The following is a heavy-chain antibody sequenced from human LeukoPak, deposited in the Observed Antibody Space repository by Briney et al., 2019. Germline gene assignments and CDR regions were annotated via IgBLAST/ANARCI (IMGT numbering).Heavy chain of an antibody. CDR1: GFTFSSYA. D-gene: IGHD3-10*01. Sequence: GGSLRLSCAASGFTFSSYAMSWVRQAPGKGLGWVSAISGSGGSTYYADSVKGRFTISRDNSKNTLYLQMNSLRAEDTAVYYCAKDTLLWIGELYGDAFDIWGQGTMVTVSS. J-gene: IGHJ3*02. V-gene: IGHV3-23*01. CDR2: ISGSGGST. CDR3: AKDTLLWIGELYGDAFDI.